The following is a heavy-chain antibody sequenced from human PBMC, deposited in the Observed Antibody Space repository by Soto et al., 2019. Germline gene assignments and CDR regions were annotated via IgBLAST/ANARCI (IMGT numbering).Heavy chain of an antibody. V-gene: IGHV1-46*03. D-gene: IGHD4-17*01. CDR1: GYTFTSYY. Sequence: GASVKVSCKASGYTFTSYYMHWVRQAPGQGLEWMGIINPSGGSTSYAQKFQGRVTMTRDTSTSTVYMELSSLRSEDTAVYYCARDTRSYGDYVNYFDYWGQGTLVTVSS. CDR3: ARDTRSYGDYVNYFDY. J-gene: IGHJ4*02. CDR2: INPSGGST.